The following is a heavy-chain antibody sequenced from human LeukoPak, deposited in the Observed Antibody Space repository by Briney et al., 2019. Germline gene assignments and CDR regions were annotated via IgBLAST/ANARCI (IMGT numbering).Heavy chain of an antibody. CDR3: ARGYGNFDY. CDR2: IYYNRST. CDR1: GGSISIYY. D-gene: IGHD4-17*01. V-gene: IGHV4-59*01. J-gene: IGHJ4*02. Sequence: SETLSLTCTVSGGSISIYYWSWIRQPPGKGLEWIGYIYYNRSTNYSPSLKSRATISVDTSKKQFSLKLSSVTAADTAVYYCARGYGNFDYWGQGTLVTVSS.